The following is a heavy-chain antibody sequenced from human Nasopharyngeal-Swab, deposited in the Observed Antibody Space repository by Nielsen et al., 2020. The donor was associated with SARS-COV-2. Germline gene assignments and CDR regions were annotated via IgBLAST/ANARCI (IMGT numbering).Heavy chain of an antibody. Sequence: SETLSLTCTVSGGSISSYYWGWIRQPPGKGLEWIGSIYYSGSTYYNPSLKSRVTISVDTSKNQFSLKLSSVTAADTAVYYCARFINSGSCPDYWGQGTLVTVSS. CDR1: GGSISSYY. CDR2: IYYSGST. J-gene: IGHJ4*02. V-gene: IGHV4-39*07. CDR3: ARFINSGSCPDY. D-gene: IGHD1-26*01.